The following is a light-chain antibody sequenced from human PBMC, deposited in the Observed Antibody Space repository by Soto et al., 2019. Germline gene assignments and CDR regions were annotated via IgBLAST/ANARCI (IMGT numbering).Light chain of an antibody. CDR3: QQYNSYSRT. V-gene: IGKV1-5*01. CDR1: QSIRNW. CDR2: DAS. J-gene: IGKJ1*01. Sequence: DIQMTQSPSTLSASVGDRVTITCRASQSIRNWLAWFQQKPGKAPKLLIFDASTLESGVPSRFSGSGSGTEFTLTLGSLQPDDFATYYCQQYNSYSRTFGQGTKVEIK.